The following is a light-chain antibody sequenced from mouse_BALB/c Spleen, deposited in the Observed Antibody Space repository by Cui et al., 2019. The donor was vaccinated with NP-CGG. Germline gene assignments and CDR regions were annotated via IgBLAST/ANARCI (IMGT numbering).Light chain of an antibody. CDR3: ALWYSNHWV. J-gene: IGLJ1*01. CDR1: TGAVTTNNY. V-gene: IGLV1*01. Sequence: QAVVTQDSALTTSPGETVTLTCRPSTGAVTTNNYANWVQEKPDHLFTGLIGGTNNRAPGVPARFSGSLIGDKAALTITGAQTEDEAIYFCALWYSNHWVFGGGTKLTVL. CDR2: GTN.